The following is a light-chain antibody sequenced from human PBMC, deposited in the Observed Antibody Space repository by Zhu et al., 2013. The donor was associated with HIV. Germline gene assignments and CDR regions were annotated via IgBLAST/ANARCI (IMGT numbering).Light chain of an antibody. V-gene: IGLV2-23*02. CDR1: SGDVGGYNS. CDR2: EVT. J-gene: IGLJ3*02. Sequence: QSALTQPPSASGSPGQSVTISCTGTSGDVGGYNSVSWYQQHPDKAPKLIIYEVTKRPSGVSHRFSGSKSGNTASLTISGLQAEDEADYYCCSYAGSSTWVFGGGTKLAVL. CDR3: CSYAGSSTWV.